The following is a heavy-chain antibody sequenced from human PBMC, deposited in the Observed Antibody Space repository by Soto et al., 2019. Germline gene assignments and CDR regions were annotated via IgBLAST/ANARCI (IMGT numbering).Heavy chain of an antibody. D-gene: IGHD1-26*01. CDR1: GYTLTELS. CDR2: FDPEDGET. V-gene: IGHV1-24*01. CDR3: ATDSGSYGRNDY. Sequence: ASVKVSCKVSGYTLTELSMHWVRQAPGKGLEWMGGFDPEDGETIYAQKFQGRVTMTEDTSTDTAYMELSSLRSEDTAVYYCATDSGSYGRNDYWGQGTLVTVSS. J-gene: IGHJ4*02.